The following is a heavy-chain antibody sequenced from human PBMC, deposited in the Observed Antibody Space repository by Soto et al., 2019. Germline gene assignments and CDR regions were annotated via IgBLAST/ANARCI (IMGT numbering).Heavy chain of an antibody. Sequence: QVHLVESGGGVVQPGRSLTISCVGSGFAFSTYGMHWVRQDPAKGLERVALISYDGTDKYYADSVKGRFSISRDNSKQTLSLQMDSLRPEDTAVYYCAKDFGAWSDSWGQGTLVNVSS. D-gene: IGHD6-19*01. CDR2: ISYDGTDK. J-gene: IGHJ5*02. V-gene: IGHV3-30*18. CDR3: AKDFGAWSDS. CDR1: GFAFSTYG.